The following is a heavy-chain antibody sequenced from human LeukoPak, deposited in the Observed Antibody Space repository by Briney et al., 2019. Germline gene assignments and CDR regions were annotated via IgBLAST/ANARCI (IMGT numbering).Heavy chain of an antibody. V-gene: IGHV3-30*18. D-gene: IGHD3-22*01. CDR1: GFTFSSYG. CDR2: ISYDGSNK. J-gene: IGHJ4*02. CDR3: AKDMDYYDSSGYYAQ. Sequence: PGGSLRLSCAASGFTFSSYGMHWVRQAPGKGLEWVAVISYDGSNKYYADSVKGQFTISRDNSKNTLYLQMNSLRAEDTAVYYCAKDMDYYDSSGYYAQWGQGTLVTVSS.